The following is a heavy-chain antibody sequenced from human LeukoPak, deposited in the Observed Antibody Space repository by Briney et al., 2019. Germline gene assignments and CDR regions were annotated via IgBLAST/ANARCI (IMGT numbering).Heavy chain of an antibody. CDR1: GFSVSSTY. Sequence: GESLRLSCAVSGFSVSSTYMSWVRQPPGEWLEWVSVLYSGGSTYYADSVKGRFTISRDNSKNTLYLEMHSARREETGVYYCVRDLTSNSGYVRNSGLHVWGKGATVTLSS. CDR3: VRDLTSNSGYVRNSGLHV. D-gene: IGHD5-12*01. CDR2: LYSGGST. J-gene: IGHJ6*01. V-gene: IGHV3-53*01.